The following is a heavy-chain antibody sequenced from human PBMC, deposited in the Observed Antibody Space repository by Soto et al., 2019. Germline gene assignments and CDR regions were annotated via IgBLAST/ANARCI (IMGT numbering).Heavy chain of an antibody. D-gene: IGHD6-13*01. CDR3: AGSTPYYFDY. Sequence: QVQLVQSGAEVKKPGASVKVSCKASGYTFTSYYMHWVRQAPGQGLEWMGIINPSGGSTSYAQKFQGSVTMTRDTSTSTVYLELSSLRSEDTAVYYCAGSTPYYFDYWGQGTLVTVSS. J-gene: IGHJ4*02. CDR1: GYTFTSYY. CDR2: INPSGGST. V-gene: IGHV1-46*01.